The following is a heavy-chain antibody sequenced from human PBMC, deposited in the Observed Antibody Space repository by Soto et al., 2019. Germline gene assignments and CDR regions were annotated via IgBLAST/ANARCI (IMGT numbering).Heavy chain of an antibody. CDR3: ARGSTNGPFDY. D-gene: IGHD1-26*01. J-gene: IGHJ4*02. V-gene: IGHV4-59*08. Sequence: QVQLQESGPGLVKPSETLSLTCTVSGGSISSSYWSWIRQPPGKGLEWIGYIYYSGSTNYNPSLRSRVSISVETSTSQVALRLSSVTAADTAVYYCARGSTNGPFDYWGQGNLVTVFS. CDR2: IYYSGST. CDR1: GGSISSSY.